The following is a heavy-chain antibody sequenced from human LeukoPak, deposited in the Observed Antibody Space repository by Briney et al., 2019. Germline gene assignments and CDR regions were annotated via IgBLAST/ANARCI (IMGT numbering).Heavy chain of an antibody. CDR1: GYSFTSYW. J-gene: IGHJ4*02. Sequence: GESLKISCKGSGYSFTSYWIGWVRQMPGKGLEWMGIIYPGDSDTRYSPSFQGQVTISADKSTSTAYLQWSSLKASDTAMYYRARSYYYGSGSYFIFDYWGQGTLVTVSS. CDR3: ARSYYYGSGSYFIFDY. V-gene: IGHV5-51*01. CDR2: IYPGDSDT. D-gene: IGHD3-10*01.